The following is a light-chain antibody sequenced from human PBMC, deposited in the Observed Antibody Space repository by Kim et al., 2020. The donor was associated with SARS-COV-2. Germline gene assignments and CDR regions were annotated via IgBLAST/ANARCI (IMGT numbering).Light chain of an antibody. Sequence: PGQTATIACGGDNLRRQSVHWYQQMPGQAPVVVIEYDSDRPSGIPERISGSKSGNTATLTITSVEAGDEADFYCQVWDDDSDHWVFGGGTKRAVL. CDR3: QVWDDDSDHWV. CDR2: YDS. CDR1: NLRRQS. V-gene: IGLV3-21*04. J-gene: IGLJ3*02.